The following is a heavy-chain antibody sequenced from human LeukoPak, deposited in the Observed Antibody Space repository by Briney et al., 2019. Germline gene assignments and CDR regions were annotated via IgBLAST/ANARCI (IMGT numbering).Heavy chain of an antibody. CDR3: ASAMIGDCSSTSCLWYMDV. Sequence: SETLSLTCTVSGGSISSYYWGWIRQPAGKGLEWIGRIYTSGSTNYNPSLKSRVTTSVDTSKNQFSLKLSSVTAADTAVYYCASAMIGDCSSTSCLWYMDVWGKGTTVTVSS. J-gene: IGHJ6*03. CDR2: IYTSGST. D-gene: IGHD2-2*01. V-gene: IGHV4-4*07. CDR1: GGSISSYY.